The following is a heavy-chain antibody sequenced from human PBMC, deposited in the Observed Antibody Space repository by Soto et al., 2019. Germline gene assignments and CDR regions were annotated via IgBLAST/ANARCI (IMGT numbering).Heavy chain of an antibody. CDR2: INHSGST. V-gene: IGHV4-34*01. D-gene: IGHD6-6*01. CDR1: GGSFSGYY. CDR3: ARRGGSSSRYYYYAMDV. J-gene: IGHJ6*02. Sequence: SETLSLTCAVYGGSFSGYYWSWIRQPPGKGLEWIGEINHSGSTNYNPSLKSRVTISVDTSKNQFSLKLSSVTAADTAVYYCARRGGSSSRYYYYAMDVWGQGTTVTVSS.